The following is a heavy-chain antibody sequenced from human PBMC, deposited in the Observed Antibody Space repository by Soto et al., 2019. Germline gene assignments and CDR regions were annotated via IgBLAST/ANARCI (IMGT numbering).Heavy chain of an antibody. D-gene: IGHD4-17*01. CDR1: GFTFSSYA. J-gene: IGHJ4*02. CDR2: ISYDGSNK. Sequence: QVPLVESGGGVVQPGRSLRLSCAASGFTFSSYAMHWVRQAPGKGLEWVAVISYDGSNKYYADSVKGRFTISRDNSKSTLYRQMSSLRAEDTAVYYCARDRLAVYGDYGYYFDYWGQGTLVTVSS. CDR3: ARDRLAVYGDYGYYFDY. V-gene: IGHV3-30-3*01.